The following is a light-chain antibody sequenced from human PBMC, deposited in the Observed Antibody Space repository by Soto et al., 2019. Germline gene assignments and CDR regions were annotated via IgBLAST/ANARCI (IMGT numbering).Light chain of an antibody. J-gene: IGKJ5*01. CDR1: QSVSRRY. V-gene: IGKV3-20*01. Sequence: EIVLTQSPGTLSLSPGERATLSCRASQSVSRRYLAWYQQKPGQPPRLLIYGASSRATGIPDRFSGSGSGTDFTLTISRLETEDFAVFYCQHYDSLTITFGQGTRLEIK. CDR3: QHYDSLTIT. CDR2: GAS.